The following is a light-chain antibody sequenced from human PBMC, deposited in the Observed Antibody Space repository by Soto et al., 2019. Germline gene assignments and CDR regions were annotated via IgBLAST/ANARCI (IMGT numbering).Light chain of an antibody. V-gene: IGKV3-20*01. Sequence: EIVMTQSPATLSVSPGERATLSCRASQSVNIYLAWYQQKPGQAPRLLIYGASSRATGIPDRFSGSGSGTDFTLTISRLEPEDFAVYYCQQYGSSPSITFGQGTRLEI. CDR1: QSVNIY. CDR2: GAS. CDR3: QQYGSSPSIT. J-gene: IGKJ5*01.